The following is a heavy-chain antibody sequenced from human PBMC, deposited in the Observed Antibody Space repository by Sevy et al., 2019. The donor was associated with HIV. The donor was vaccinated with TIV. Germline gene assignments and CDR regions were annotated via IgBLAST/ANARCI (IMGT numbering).Heavy chain of an antibody. D-gene: IGHD1-1*01. J-gene: IGHJ1*01. CDR1: GFTFSYFS. CDR3: ALERLSSNVAEYFHN. CDR2: ISYDGSNE. Sequence: GGSLRLSCAASGFTFSYFSLHWVRQAPGMGLEWVATISYDGSNEHYADSVKGRFTVSRDNSKNALFLQMNNLRADDKAVYYCALERLSSNVAEYFHNWGQGTLVTVSS. V-gene: IGHV3-30-3*01.